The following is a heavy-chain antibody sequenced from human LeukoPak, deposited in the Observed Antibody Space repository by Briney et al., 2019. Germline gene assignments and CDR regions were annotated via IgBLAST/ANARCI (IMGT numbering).Heavy chain of an antibody. CDR1: GFTFSTYG. J-gene: IGHJ4*02. D-gene: IGHD3-10*01. Sequence: GGTLRLSCAASGFTFSTYGMTWVRQAPGKGLEWVSAISGSAATTFYADSVKGRFTISRDNSKNTLYLQMNSLRAEDTAVYYCAKRGPGGPQSGKYFFDYWGQGTLVTVSS. V-gene: IGHV3-23*01. CDR3: AKRGPGGPQSGKYFFDY. CDR2: ISGSAATT.